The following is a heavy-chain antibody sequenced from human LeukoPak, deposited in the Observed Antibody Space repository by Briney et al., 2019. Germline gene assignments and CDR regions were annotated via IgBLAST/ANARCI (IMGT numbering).Heavy chain of an antibody. CDR3: ARGFYGSGSYYFSVYDY. J-gene: IGHJ4*02. Sequence: PSETLSLTCTVSGGSISSSSYYWGWIRQPPGKGLEWIGSIYYSGSTYYNPSLKSRVTISVDGSKNHFSLRLSSVTAADTAVYYCARGFYGSGSYYFSVYDYWGQGTLVTVSS. CDR2: IYYSGST. D-gene: IGHD3-10*01. CDR1: GGSISSSSYY. V-gene: IGHV4-39*07.